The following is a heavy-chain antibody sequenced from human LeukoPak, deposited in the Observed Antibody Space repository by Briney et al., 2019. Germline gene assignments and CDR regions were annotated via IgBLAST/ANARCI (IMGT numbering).Heavy chain of an antibody. CDR2: INPSGGST. Sequence: ASVKVSCKASGYTFTGYFIHWVRQAPGQGLEWMGIINPSGGSTSYAQKFQGRVTMTRDMSTSTVYMELSSLRSEDTAVYYCARDQNDNWNYGEGYFDYWGQGTLVTVSS. D-gene: IGHD1-7*01. CDR1: GYTFTGYF. J-gene: IGHJ4*02. CDR3: ARDQNDNWNYGEGYFDY. V-gene: IGHV1-46*01.